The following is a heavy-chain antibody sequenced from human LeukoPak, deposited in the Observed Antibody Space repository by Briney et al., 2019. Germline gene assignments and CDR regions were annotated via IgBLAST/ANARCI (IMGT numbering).Heavy chain of an antibody. CDR1: GFTFSSYW. CDR2: INSDGSST. V-gene: IGHV3-74*01. CDR3: ARGPRYCSSTSCYEVGDY. J-gene: IGHJ4*02. Sequence: GGSLRLSCAASGFTFSSYWMHWVRQAPGKGLVWVSRINSDGSSTSYADSVKGRFTISRDNAKNTLYLQMNSLRAEDTAVYYCARGPRYCSSTSCYEVGDYWGQGTLVTVSS. D-gene: IGHD2-2*01.